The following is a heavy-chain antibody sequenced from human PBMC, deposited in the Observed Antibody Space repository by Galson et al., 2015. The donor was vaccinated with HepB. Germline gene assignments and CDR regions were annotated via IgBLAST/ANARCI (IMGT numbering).Heavy chain of an antibody. Sequence: SLRLSCAASGFTFTSSAMSWVRQAPGKGLDWVSGITASGGSTYYADSVKGRFTISRDKSKNTLYLQMNSLRAEDTAVFYCAKGAGNFWSNYFDLWGQGTLVTVSS. CDR3: AKGAGNFWSNYFDL. CDR2: ITASGGST. V-gene: IGHV3-23*01. CDR1: GFTFTSSA. D-gene: IGHD3-3*01. J-gene: IGHJ4*02.